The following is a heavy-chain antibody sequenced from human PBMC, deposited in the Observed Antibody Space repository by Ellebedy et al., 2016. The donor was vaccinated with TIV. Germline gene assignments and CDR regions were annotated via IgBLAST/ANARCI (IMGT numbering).Heavy chain of an antibody. CDR2: VFSSGYT. J-gene: IGHJ4*02. Sequence: MPSETLSLTCSVSGGSIGRYFWTWIRQSPEKGLEWIGYVFSSGYTNYNPSLESRVTISIETSQGQFSLRLTSVTAADTAVYYCARGYDNTGFYDCPYDHWGQGTLVTVSS. CDR3: ARGYDNTGFYDCPYDH. CDR1: GGSIGRYF. D-gene: IGHD2-21*02. V-gene: IGHV4-59*01.